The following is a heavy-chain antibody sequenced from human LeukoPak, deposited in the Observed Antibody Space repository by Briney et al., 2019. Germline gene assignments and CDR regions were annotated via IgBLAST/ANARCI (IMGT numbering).Heavy chain of an antibody. CDR3: ARDDYGWGSHPY. CDR2: IKPDGSEK. Sequence: PGGSLRLSRAGSGLTFSSYWMTWVRQAPGKGLEWVANIKPDGSEKAYVDSVKGRFTISRDNAKNSLYLQMNSLRAEDTAVYYCARDDYGWGSHPYWGQGTLVTVSS. D-gene: IGHD3-10*01. J-gene: IGHJ4*02. V-gene: IGHV3-7*04. CDR1: GLTFSSYW.